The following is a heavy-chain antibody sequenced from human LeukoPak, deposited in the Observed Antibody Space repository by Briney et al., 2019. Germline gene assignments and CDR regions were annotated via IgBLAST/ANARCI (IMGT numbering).Heavy chain of an antibody. J-gene: IGHJ4*02. CDR3: TSQLVYCSSTSCYPRDY. Sequence: GGSLRLSCAASGFTFSNAWMSWVRQAPGKGLEWVGRIKSKTDGGTTDYAAPAKGRFTTSRDDSKNTLYLQMNSLKTEDTAVYYCTSQLVYCSSTSCYPRDYWGQGTLVTVSS. V-gene: IGHV3-15*01. CDR1: GFTFSNAW. D-gene: IGHD2-2*01. CDR2: IKSKTDGGTT.